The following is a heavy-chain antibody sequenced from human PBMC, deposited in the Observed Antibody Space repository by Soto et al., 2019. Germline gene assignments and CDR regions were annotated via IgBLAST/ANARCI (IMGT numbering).Heavy chain of an antibody. J-gene: IGHJ4*02. V-gene: IGHV4-30-2*01. D-gene: IGHD5-12*01. Sequence: QLQLQESGSGLVKPSQTLSLTCAVSGGSISSGGYSLSWIRQPPGKGLEWIGYIYHSGSTYYNPSLKSRVTISVDRSKNQVYLKLSSVTAADTAVYYCAAGGGLPRYYWGQGTLVTVSS. CDR2: IYHSGST. CDR1: GGSISSGGYS. CDR3: AAGGGLPRYY.